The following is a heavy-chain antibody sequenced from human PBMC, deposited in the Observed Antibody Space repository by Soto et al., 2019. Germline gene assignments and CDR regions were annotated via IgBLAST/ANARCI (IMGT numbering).Heavy chain of an antibody. V-gene: IGHV1-58*01. CDR3: ATYCSGGSCYSGYYYGMEV. CDR1: GFTFTSST. D-gene: IGHD2-15*01. CDR2: IVVGSGNT. Sequence: GASVKVSCKASGFTFTSSTVQWVRQARGQRLEWIGWIVVGSGNTNYARKFQERVTITRDMSTSTAYMELSSLRSEDAAVYYCATYCSGGSCYSGYYYGMEVLGQGTTVTVSS. J-gene: IGHJ6*01.